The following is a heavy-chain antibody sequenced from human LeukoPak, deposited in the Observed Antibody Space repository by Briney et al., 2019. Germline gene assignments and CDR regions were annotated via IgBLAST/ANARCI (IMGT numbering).Heavy chain of an antibody. V-gene: IGHV3-23*01. CDR3: ARRAGAYSHPYDY. CDR2: ISGNGGIT. J-gene: IGHJ4*02. Sequence: PGGSLRLSCAASGFTFSSYTMNWVRQAPGKGLEWVSGISGNGGITYYADSVKGRFTISRDNSKNTLYLQMNSLRAEDTAVYYCARRAGAYSHPYDYWGQGTLVTVSS. CDR1: GFTFSSYT. D-gene: IGHD4/OR15-4a*01.